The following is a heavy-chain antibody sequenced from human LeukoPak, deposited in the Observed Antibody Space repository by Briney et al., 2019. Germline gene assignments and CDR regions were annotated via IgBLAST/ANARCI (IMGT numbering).Heavy chain of an antibody. Sequence: SETLSLTCTVSGGSVSTSDYYWGWIRQTPGKGLEWIGDIFHNGKTNYNPSLKGRVTISIDTSNNQFSLRLPSVTAADTAVYYCAKTFYSWGQGTLVTVSS. J-gene: IGHJ4*02. CDR2: IFHNGKT. CDR3: AKTFYS. V-gene: IGHV4-39*07. CDR1: GGSVSTSDYY.